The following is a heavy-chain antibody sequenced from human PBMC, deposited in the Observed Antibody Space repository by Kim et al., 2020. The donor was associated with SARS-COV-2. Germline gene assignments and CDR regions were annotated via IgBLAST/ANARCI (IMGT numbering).Heavy chain of an antibody. CDR1: GFTFSSYG. V-gene: IGHV3-30*18. J-gene: IGHJ3*02. CDR2: ISYDGSNK. Sequence: GGSLRLSCAASGFTFSSYGMHWVRQAPGKGLEWVAVISYDGSNKYYADSVKGRFTISRDNSKNTLYLQMNSLRAEDTAVYYCAKGDDFWSAPSSIWGQGTMVTVSS. D-gene: IGHD3-3*01. CDR3: AKGDDFWSAPSSI.